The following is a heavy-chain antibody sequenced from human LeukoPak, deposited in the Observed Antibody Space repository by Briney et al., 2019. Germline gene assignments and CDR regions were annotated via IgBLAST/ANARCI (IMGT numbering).Heavy chain of an antibody. CDR2: IRSSGSTT. V-gene: IGHV3-48*04. CDR1: GFSFSRYG. J-gene: IGHJ4*02. CDR3: AKRADSGAHSFDY. Sequence: GGSLRLSCAASGFSFSRYGMKWVRQAPGKGLEWLSYIRSSGSTTYYADSVKGRFTISRDNAKNSLYLQMDSLRVEDTAVYYCAKRADSGAHSFDYWGQGTLVTVSS. D-gene: IGHD2-15*01.